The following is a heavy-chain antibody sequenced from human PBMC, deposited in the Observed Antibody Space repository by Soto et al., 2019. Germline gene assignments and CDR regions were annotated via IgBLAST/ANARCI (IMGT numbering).Heavy chain of an antibody. CDR1: GLTFSDYY. J-gene: IGHJ6*04. CDR2: ISSNGVSM. D-gene: IGHD2-21*01. Sequence: GGSLRLSCEASGLTFSDYYMTWIRQAPGKGLEWVSYISSNGVSMYYGDSVKGRFTISRDDAENSLQLQMNSLIAEDTAVYYCARLASHGHPYFFGIDVWGNVTTVTISS. V-gene: IGHV3-11*01. CDR3: ARLASHGHPYFFGIDV.